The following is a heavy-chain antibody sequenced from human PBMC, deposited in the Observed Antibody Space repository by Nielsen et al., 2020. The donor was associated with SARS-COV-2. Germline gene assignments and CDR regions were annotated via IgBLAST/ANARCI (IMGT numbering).Heavy chain of an antibody. Sequence: GSLRLSCTVSGGSISSSSYYWGWIRQPPGKGLEWIGSIYYSGSTYYNPSLKSRVTISVDTAKKQFSLNVSSVTAADTAVYYCARGGCSGGSCSYYHYYMDVWGKGTTVTVSS. CDR3: ARGGCSGGSCSYYHYYMDV. CDR2: IYYSGST. V-gene: IGHV4-39*07. CDR1: GGSISSSSYY. D-gene: IGHD2-15*01. J-gene: IGHJ6*03.